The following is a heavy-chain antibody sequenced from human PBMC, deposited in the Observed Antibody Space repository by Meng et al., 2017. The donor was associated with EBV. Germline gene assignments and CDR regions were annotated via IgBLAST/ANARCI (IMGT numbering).Heavy chain of an antibody. Sequence: VARVESGGGLVRAGRSLSLSCAASGFTFSSIGMHWVRQAPGKGLEWVAVIWYDGSNKYYADSVKGRFTISRDNSKNTLYLQMNSLRAEDTAVYYCARSSNIVVVPAAMNYWGQGTLVTVSS. J-gene: IGHJ4*02. CDR2: IWYDGSNK. CDR1: GFTFSSIG. D-gene: IGHD2-2*01. V-gene: IGHV3-33*01. CDR3: ARSSNIVVVPAAMNY.